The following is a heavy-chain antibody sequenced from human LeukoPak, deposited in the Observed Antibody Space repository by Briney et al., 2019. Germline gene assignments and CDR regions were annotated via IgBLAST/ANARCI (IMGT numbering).Heavy chain of an antibody. CDR2: IYSVGST. V-gene: IGHV3-53*01. CDR3: ARDHPDTSTWYRNYFDY. J-gene: IGHJ4*02. D-gene: IGHD6-13*01. CDR1: GFSVSTSY. Sequence: GGSLRLSCAASGFSVSTSYMSWVRQAPGKGLEWVSVIYSVGSTYYADSVKGRFTMSRDNSNNTLYLQMNSLRAGDTAVYYCARDHPDTSTWYRNYFDYWGQGTLVTVSS.